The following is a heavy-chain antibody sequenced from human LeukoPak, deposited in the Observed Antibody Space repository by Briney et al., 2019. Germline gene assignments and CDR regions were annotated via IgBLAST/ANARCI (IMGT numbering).Heavy chain of an antibody. Sequence: GASVKVSCKASGYTFTSYDINWVRQATGQGLEWMGWMNPNSGNTGYAQKFQGRVTMTRNTSINTAYMELSSLRSEDTAVYYCAREDYDILTGYPMGMDVWGQGTTVTVSS. CDR1: GYTFTSYD. CDR3: AREDYDILTGYPMGMDV. V-gene: IGHV1-8*01. D-gene: IGHD3-9*01. J-gene: IGHJ6*02. CDR2: MNPNSGNT.